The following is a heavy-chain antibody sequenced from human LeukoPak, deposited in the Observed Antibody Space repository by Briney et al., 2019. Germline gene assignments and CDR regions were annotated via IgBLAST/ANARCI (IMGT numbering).Heavy chain of an antibody. CDR3: AGGYSYGLNYFDY. CDR2: INHSGST. D-gene: IGHD5-18*01. Sequence: SETLSLTYAVYGGSFSGYYWSWIRQPPGKGLEWIGEINHSGSTNYNPSLKSRVTISVDTSKNQFSLKLSSVTAADTAVYYCAGGYSYGLNYFDYWGQGALVTVSS. CDR1: GGSFSGYY. J-gene: IGHJ4*02. V-gene: IGHV4-34*01.